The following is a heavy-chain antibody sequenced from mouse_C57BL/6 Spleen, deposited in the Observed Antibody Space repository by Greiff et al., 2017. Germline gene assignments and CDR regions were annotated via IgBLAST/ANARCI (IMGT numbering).Heavy chain of an antibody. V-gene: IGHV2-9-1*01. CDR3: ARIDDDGYYAMDY. J-gene: IGHJ4*01. CDR1: A. D-gene: IGHD2-3*01. Sequence: AISWVRQPPGKGLEWLGVIWTGGGTNYNSALKSRLSISKDNSKSQVFLKMNSLQTDDTARYYCARIDDDGYYAMDYWGQGTSVIVSS. CDR2: IWTGGGT.